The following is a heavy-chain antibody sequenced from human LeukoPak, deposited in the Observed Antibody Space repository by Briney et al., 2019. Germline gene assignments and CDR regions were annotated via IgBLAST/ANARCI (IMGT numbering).Heavy chain of an antibody. V-gene: IGHV4-59*08. CDR1: GGSISSYY. D-gene: IGHD6-13*01. J-gene: IGHJ4*02. CDR3: ARRRSSSWISVYYFDY. Sequence: SETLSLTCTVSGGSISSYYWSWIRQPPGKGLEWIGYIYYSGSTNYNPSLKSRVTISVDTSKNQFSLKLSSVTAADTAVYYCARRRSSSWISVYYFDYWGQGTLVTVSS. CDR2: IYYSGST.